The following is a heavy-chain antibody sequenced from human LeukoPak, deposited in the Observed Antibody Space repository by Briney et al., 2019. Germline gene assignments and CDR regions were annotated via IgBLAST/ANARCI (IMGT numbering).Heavy chain of an antibody. CDR3: ASRHGSLVVVPAAIKYDNWFDP. D-gene: IGHD2-2*02. CDR1: GGSFSGYY. Sequence: SETLSLTCAVYGGSFSGYYWSWIRQPPGKGLEWIGEINHSGSTNYNPSLKSRVTISVDTSKNQFSLKLSPVTAADTAVYYCASRHGSLVVVPAAIKYDNWFDPWGQGTLVTVSS. V-gene: IGHV4-34*01. CDR2: INHSGST. J-gene: IGHJ5*02.